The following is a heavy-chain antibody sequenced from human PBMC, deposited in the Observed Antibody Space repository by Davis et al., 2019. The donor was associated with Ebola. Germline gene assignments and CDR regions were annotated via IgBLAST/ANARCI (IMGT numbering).Heavy chain of an antibody. CDR3: TTGGIVGADFDY. Sequence: GESLKISCAASGFTFSGSAMHWVRQASGKGLEWVGRIRSKANSYATAYAASVKGRFTISRDDSKNTAYLQMNSLKTEDTAVYYCTTGGIVGADFDYWGQGTLVTVSS. CDR2: IRSKANSYAT. D-gene: IGHD1-26*01. J-gene: IGHJ4*02. CDR1: GFTFSGSA. V-gene: IGHV3-73*01.